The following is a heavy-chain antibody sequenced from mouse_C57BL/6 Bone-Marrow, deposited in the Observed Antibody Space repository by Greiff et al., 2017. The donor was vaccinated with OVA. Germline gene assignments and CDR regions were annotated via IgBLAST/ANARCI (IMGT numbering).Heavy chain of an antibody. CDR2: IRNKANNHAT. D-gene: IGHD1-1*01. CDR3: TRDYYGSRGWYFDV. V-gene: IGHV6-6*01. Sequence: DVMLVESGGGLVQPGGSMKLSCAASGFTFSDACMDWVRQSPEKGLEWVAEIRNKANNHATYYAESVKGRFTISRDDSKSSVYLQMNSLRAEDTGSYYCTRDYYGSRGWYFDVWGTGTTVTVSS. CDR1: GFTFSDAC. J-gene: IGHJ1*03.